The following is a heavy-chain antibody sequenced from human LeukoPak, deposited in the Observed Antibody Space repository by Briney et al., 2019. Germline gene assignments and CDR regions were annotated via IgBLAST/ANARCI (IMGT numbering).Heavy chain of an antibody. V-gene: IGHV3-21*01. D-gene: IGHD5-18*01. Sequence: GGSLRLSCAASGFTFSSYSMNWVRQAPGKGLEWVSSISSSSSYIYYADSVKGRFTISRDNAKNSLYLQMNSLRAEDTAVYYCARDVDTAMVFFDYWGQGTLVTVSS. J-gene: IGHJ4*02. CDR3: ARDVDTAMVFFDY. CDR2: ISSSSSYI. CDR1: GFTFSSYS.